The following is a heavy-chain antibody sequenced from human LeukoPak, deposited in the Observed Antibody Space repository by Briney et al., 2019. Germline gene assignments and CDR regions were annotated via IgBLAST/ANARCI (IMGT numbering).Heavy chain of an antibody. J-gene: IGHJ5*01. CDR1: GYSFTTHD. Sequence: GASVKVSFKASGYSFTTHDINWGRQSTGQGLEWMGWMNPNSGKSGYAQKFQGRVTMTRDTSISTVYMELSSLGSDDTAVYYCARESGLTDNWLDSWGQGTLVIVSS. V-gene: IGHV1-8*01. D-gene: IGHD5-12*01. CDR2: MNPNSGKS. CDR3: ARESGLTDNWLDS.